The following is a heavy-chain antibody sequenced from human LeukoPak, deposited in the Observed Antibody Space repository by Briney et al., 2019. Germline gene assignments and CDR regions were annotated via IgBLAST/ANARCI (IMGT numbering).Heavy chain of an antibody. CDR2: ISGSGGST. J-gene: IGHJ6*02. CDR3: AKDALRARRDYYYYGMDV. Sequence: PGGSPRLSCAASGFTFSSYAMSWVRQAPGKGLEWVSAISGSGGSTYYADSVKGRFTISRDNSKNTLYLQMNSLRAEDTAVYYCAKDALRARRDYYYYGMDVWGQGTTVTVSS. V-gene: IGHV3-23*01. CDR1: GFTFSSYA.